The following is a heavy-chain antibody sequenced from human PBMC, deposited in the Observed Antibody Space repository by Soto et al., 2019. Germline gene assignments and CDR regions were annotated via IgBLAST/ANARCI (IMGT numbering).Heavy chain of an antibody. V-gene: IGHV1-69*13. CDR2: IIPIFGTA. Sequence: SVKVSCKASGGTFSSYAISWVRQAPGQGLEWMGGIIPIFGTANYAQKFQGRVTITADESTSTAYMELSSLRSEDTAVYYCARKTVTTRVHDYYYYGMDVWGQGTTVTVSS. J-gene: IGHJ6*02. CDR1: GGTFSSYA. D-gene: IGHD1-1*01. CDR3: ARKTVTTRVHDYYYYGMDV.